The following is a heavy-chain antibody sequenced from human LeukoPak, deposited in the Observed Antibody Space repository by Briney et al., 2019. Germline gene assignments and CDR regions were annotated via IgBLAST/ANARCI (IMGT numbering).Heavy chain of an antibody. V-gene: IGHV3-7*03. J-gene: IGHJ4*02. D-gene: IGHD3-10*01. CDR1: GFIFSSYW. Sequence: GGSLRLSCATSGFIFSSYWMCWVRQAPGKGLEWVANMKSDGSEEYYGDSVKGRFTISRDNAKNSLYLQMNSLRVEDTAVYYCARGDLWLGHWGQGSLVTVSS. CDR3: ARGDLWLGH. CDR2: MKSDGSEE.